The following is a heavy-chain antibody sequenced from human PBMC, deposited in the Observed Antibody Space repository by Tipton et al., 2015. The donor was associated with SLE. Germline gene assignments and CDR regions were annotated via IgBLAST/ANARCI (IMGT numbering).Heavy chain of an antibody. CDR1: GGSITNYY. D-gene: IGHD6-6*01. CDR2: IYYTGNT. CDR3: ARDRGAAPDY. J-gene: IGHJ4*02. Sequence: TLSLTCTVSGGSITNYYWTWIRQTPGKGLEWIGNIYYTGNTNYNPSLKSRVTISIDTSKDQSSLQVTSVTVADTAVYYCARDRGAAPDYWGQGTLVTVSS. V-gene: IGHV4-59*01.